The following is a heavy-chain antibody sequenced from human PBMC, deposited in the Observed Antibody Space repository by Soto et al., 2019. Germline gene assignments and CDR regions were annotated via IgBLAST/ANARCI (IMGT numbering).Heavy chain of an antibody. CDR1: GFTFSSYS. J-gene: IGHJ6*03. CDR2: ISSSSSYI. D-gene: IGHD3-16*01. CDR3: ARVQDLGYYYYYMDV. Sequence: GSLRLSCAASGFTFSSYSMNWVRQAPGKGLEWVSSISSSSSYIYYADSVKGRFTISRDNAKNSLYLQMNSLRAEDTAVYYCARVQDLGYYYYYMDVWGKGTTVTVSS. V-gene: IGHV3-21*01.